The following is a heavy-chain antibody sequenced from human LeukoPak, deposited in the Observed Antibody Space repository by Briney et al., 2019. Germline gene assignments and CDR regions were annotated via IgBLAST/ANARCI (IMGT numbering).Heavy chain of an antibody. CDR1: GFTLSDYY. CDR2: ISSSGSTI. CDR3: ARDLDTMVQGVIFY. V-gene: IGHV3-11*01. J-gene: IGHJ4*02. Sequence: GGSLRLSCAASGFTLSDYYMSWIRQAPGKGLEWVSYISSSGSTIYYADSVKGRFTISRDNAKNSLYLQMNSLRAEDTAVYYCARDLDTMVQGVIFYWGQGTLVTVSS. D-gene: IGHD3-10*01.